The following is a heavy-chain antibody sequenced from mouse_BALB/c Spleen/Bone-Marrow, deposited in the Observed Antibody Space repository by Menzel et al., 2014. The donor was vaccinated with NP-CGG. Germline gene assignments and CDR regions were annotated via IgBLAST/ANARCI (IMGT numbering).Heavy chain of an antibody. CDR2: INPGSGGT. J-gene: IGHJ3*01. CDR3: ARSRTGFAY. CDR1: GYAFTNYL. V-gene: IGHV1-54*03. Sequence: QVQLQQSGAELVRPGTSVKVSCKASGYAFTNYLIEWVKQRPGQGLEWIGVINPGSGGTNYNEKFKGKATLTADKSSSTAYMQLSSLTSDDSAFYFCARSRTGFAYWGQGTLVTVSA.